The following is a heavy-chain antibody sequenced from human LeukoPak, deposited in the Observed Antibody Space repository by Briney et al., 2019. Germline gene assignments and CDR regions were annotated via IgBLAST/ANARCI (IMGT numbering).Heavy chain of an antibody. CDR1: GFTFSSYE. J-gene: IGHJ3*02. D-gene: IGHD6-19*01. CDR3: ARDGGWDAFDI. Sequence: GGSLRLSCAASGFTFSSYEMNWVRQAPGKGLEWVSYISSSGSTIYYEDSVKGRFTISRDNAKNSLYLQMNSLRAEETAVYYCARDGGWDAFDIWGQGTMVTVSS. V-gene: IGHV3-48*03. CDR2: ISSSGSTI.